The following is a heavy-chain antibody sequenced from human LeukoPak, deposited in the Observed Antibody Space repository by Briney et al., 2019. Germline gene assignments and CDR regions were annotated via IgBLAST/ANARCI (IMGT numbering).Heavy chain of an antibody. D-gene: IGHD6-6*01. CDR2: INPSGGST. CDR3: ARGGSQAARQVDY. V-gene: IGHV1-46*01. CDR1: GYTFTSYY. Sequence: ASVKVSCKASGYTFTSYYMHWVRQAPGQGLEWMGIINPSGGSTSYAQKLQGRVTMTRDTSISTAYMELSRLRSDDTAVYYCARGGSQAARQVDYWGQGTLVTVSS. J-gene: IGHJ4*02.